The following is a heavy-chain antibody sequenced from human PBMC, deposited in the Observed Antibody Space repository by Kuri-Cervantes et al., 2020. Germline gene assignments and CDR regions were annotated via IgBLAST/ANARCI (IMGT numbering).Heavy chain of an antibody. V-gene: IGHV3-30*03. CDR2: ISSGGRIQ. CDR1: GFTFSSYG. Sequence: GESLKISCAASGFTFSSYGMQWVRQAPGKGLEWVAVISSGGRIQHYADSVKGRFTISRDNSKNTLYLQMSSLRGEDTAVYYCARDSMPYYYYDSSGYDYWGQGTLVTVSS. D-gene: IGHD3-22*01. J-gene: IGHJ4*02. CDR3: ARDSMPYYYYDSSGYDY.